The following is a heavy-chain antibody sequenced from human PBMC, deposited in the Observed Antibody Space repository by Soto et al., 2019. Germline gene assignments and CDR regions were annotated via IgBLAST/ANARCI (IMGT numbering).Heavy chain of an antibody. J-gene: IGHJ4*02. D-gene: IGHD3-16*01. Sequence: GALRLSCAASGFTFSTYWMHWVRQAPGKGLVWVSRIKTDGSVTTYADSGKGRFTISRDNAKNTLYLQMNTLRAEDTAVYYCARDLGGSHDYWGRGTLVTVSS. CDR1: GFTFSTYW. CDR3: ARDLGGSHDY. CDR2: IKTDGSVT. V-gene: IGHV3-74*01.